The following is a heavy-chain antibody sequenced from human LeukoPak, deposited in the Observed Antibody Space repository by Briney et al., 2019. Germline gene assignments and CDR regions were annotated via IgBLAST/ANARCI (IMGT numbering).Heavy chain of an antibody. Sequence: GASVMVSCKASGYTFTGYYMHWVRQAPGQGLEGMGLINPSGSSTIYAQKFQGRVTMTRDMSTSTDYMELSSLRSEDTAVYYCARDNSVGDYAWWFDPWGQGTLVTVSS. CDR1: GYTFTGYY. V-gene: IGHV1-46*01. D-gene: IGHD1-26*01. CDR2: INPSGSST. J-gene: IGHJ5*02. CDR3: ARDNSVGDYAWWFDP.